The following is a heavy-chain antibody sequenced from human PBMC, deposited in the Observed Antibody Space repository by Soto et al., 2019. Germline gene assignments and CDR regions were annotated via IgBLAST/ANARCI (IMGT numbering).Heavy chain of an antibody. CDR2: ISWNSGSI. CDR3: AKDSLTFYSSGWYGLVDY. CDR1: GFTFDDYA. Sequence: GGSLRLSCAASGFTFDDYAMHWVRQAPGKGLEWVSGISWNSGSIGYADSVKGRFTISRDNAKNSLYLQMNSLRAEDTALYYCAKDSLTFYSSGWYGLVDYWGQGTLVTVSS. J-gene: IGHJ4*02. V-gene: IGHV3-9*01. D-gene: IGHD6-19*01.